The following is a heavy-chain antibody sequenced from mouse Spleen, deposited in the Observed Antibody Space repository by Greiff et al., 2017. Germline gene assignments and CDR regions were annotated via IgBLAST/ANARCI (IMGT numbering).Heavy chain of an antibody. CDR1: GFTFSSYA. J-gene: IGHJ2*01. D-gene: IGHD4-1*02. CDR2: ISSGGSYT. V-gene: IGHV5-9-1*01. CDR3: ARRANWDGSYYFDY. Sequence: EVKLVESGGGLVKPGGSLKLSCAASGFTFSSYAMSWVRQTPEKRLEWVATISSGGSYTYYPDSVKGRFTISRDNAKNTLYLQMSSLRSEDTAMYYCARRANWDGSYYFDYWGQGTTLTVSS.